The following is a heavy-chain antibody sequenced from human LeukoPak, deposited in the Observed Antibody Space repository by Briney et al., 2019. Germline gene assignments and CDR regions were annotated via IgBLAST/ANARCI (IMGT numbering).Heavy chain of an antibody. CDR1: GFTFSSYW. D-gene: IGHD3-10*01. J-gene: IGHJ4*02. CDR2: INQDGSET. V-gene: IGHV3-7*01. Sequence: GGSLRLSCAASGFTFSSYWMGWVRQAPGKGLEWVANINQDGSETYYVDSVEGRITISRDNAKNSLYLQVNSLRAEDTAVYFCAKSNAARDASGSDYWGQGTLVTVSS. CDR3: AKSNAARDASGSDY.